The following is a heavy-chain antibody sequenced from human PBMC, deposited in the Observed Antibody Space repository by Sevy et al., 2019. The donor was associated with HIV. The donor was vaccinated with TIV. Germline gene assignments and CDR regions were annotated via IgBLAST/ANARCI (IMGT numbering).Heavy chain of an antibody. CDR1: GFTFSSYA. V-gene: IGHV3-23*01. CDR2: ISGSGGST. CDR3: AKDREITMIVVVITVSAFDI. J-gene: IGHJ3*02. D-gene: IGHD3-22*01. Sequence: GGSLRLSCVASGFTFSSYAMSWVRQAPGKGLEWVSAISGSGGSTYYADSGKGRFTIYRDNSKNTLYLQMNSLRAEDTAVYYCAKDREITMIVVVITVSAFDIWGQGTMVTVSS.